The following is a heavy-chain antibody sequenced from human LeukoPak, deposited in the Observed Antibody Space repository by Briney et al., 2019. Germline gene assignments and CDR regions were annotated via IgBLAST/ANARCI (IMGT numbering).Heavy chain of an antibody. D-gene: IGHD1-26*01. V-gene: IGHV3-23*01. J-gene: IGHJ3*02. Sequence: QSRGSLRLSCAASGFTFSSYAMSWVRQAPGKGLEWVSAISGSGGSTYYAGSVKGRFTIPRDNSKNTLYLQMNSLRAEDTAVYYCAKDLRLYSGSYWHDAFDIWGQGTMVTVSS. CDR2: ISGSGGST. CDR1: GFTFSSYA. CDR3: AKDLRLYSGSYWHDAFDI.